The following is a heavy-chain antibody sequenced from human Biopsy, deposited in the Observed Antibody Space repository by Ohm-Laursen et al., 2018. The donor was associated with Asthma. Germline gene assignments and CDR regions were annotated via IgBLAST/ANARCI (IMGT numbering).Heavy chain of an antibody. D-gene: IGHD3/OR15-3a*01. CDR2: IYWIDDK. V-gene: IGHV2-5*01. J-gene: IGHJ4*01. Sequence: TQTLTLTCTFSGFSLKIGAVGVGWIRQPPGKAPECLAVIYWIDDKYYSPSLRNRLTVSKDTSRNRVVLTMTNMEPRDTATYFCARAIRLEDFLTGSFTSYFSNWDLGTLVSVSS. CDR1: GFSLKIGAVG. CDR3: ARAIRLEDFLTGSFTSYFSN.